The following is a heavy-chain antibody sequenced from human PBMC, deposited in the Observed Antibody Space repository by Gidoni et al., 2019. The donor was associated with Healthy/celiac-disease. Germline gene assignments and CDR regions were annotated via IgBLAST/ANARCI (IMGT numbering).Heavy chain of an antibody. CDR2: FYYSGST. J-gene: IGHJ3*02. CDR1: GGSISSSSYS. V-gene: IGHV4-39*01. CDR3: ARKIVVVPAAIGDAFDI. D-gene: IGHD2-2*01. Sequence: QLQLQESGPGLVKPSETLSLTCTVSGGSISSSSYSWAWIRQPPGKGRGWIGRFYYSGSTYYNPSLKSRVTISVDTSKNQFSLKLSSVTASDTAVYYCARKIVVVPAAIGDAFDIWGQGTMVTVSS.